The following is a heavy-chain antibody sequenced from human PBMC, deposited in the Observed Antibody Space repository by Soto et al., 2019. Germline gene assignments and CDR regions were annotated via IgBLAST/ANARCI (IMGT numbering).Heavy chain of an antibody. J-gene: IGHJ5*01. CDR1: RFIFSDYA. CDR3: AKDAVSYNGKWDWFDS. Sequence: DVQLLESGGGLVQPGGSLTLSCAASRFIFSDYAMNWVRQAPGKGLEWVSSIGGSNTDRYYADSVKGRFIISRDNSKKKMYLQMNSLRDDDTAVYYCAKDAVSYNGKWDWFDSWGQGTLVTVSS. V-gene: IGHV3-23*01. CDR2: IGGSNTDR. D-gene: IGHD1-26*01.